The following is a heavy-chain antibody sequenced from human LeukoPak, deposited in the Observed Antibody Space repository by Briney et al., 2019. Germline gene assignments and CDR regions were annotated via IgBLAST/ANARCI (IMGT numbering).Heavy chain of an antibody. V-gene: IGHV1-46*01. Sequence: ASVKVSCKASGYTFTNHYMYWVRQAPGQGLEWMGIINPSGGSTSYAQKFQGRVTITADESTSTAYMELSSLRSEDTAVYYCARAVTIFGVVIDYYYYGMDVWGQGTRSPSP. CDR2: INPSGGST. J-gene: IGHJ6*02. CDR1: GYTFTNHY. D-gene: IGHD3-3*01. CDR3: ARAVTIFGVVIDYYYYGMDV.